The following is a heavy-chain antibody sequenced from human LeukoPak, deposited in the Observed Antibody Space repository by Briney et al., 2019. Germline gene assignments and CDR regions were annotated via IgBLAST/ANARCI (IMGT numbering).Heavy chain of an antibody. CDR2: IYHSGST. J-gene: IGHJ4*02. V-gene: IGHV4-30-2*01. CDR3: ASDYYDSSGYYGDFDY. D-gene: IGHD3-22*01. Sequence: SETLSLTCAVSGGSISSGGYSWSWIRQPPGKGLEWIGYIYHSGSTYYNPSLKSRVTISVDRSKNQFSLKLSSVTAADTAVYYCASDYYDSSGYYGDFDYWGQGTLVTVSS. CDR1: GGSISSGGYS.